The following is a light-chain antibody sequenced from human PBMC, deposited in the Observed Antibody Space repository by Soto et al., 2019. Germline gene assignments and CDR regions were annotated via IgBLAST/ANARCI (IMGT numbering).Light chain of an antibody. CDR2: DAS. CDR3: QQLNSYPRT. V-gene: IGKV1-5*01. Sequence: DIQMTQSPSTLSASVGDRVTITCRASQSISSWLAWYQQKPGKAPNLLIYDASTLASGVPSRFSGSGSGTEFTLTISSLQPDDFATYYCQQLNSYPRTFGQGTKLEIK. J-gene: IGKJ2*01. CDR1: QSISSW.